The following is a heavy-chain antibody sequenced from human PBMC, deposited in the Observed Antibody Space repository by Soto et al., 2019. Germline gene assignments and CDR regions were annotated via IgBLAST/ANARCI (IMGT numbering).Heavy chain of an antibody. CDR1: GYSFTSYW. Sequence: RGESLKISCKGSGYSFTSYWIGWVRQMPGKGLEWMGIIYPGDSDTRYSPSFQGQVTISADKSISTAYLQWSSLKASDTAMYYCARQPPRIAAAGTVYYYGMDVWGQGTTVTVSS. CDR2: IYPGDSDT. V-gene: IGHV5-51*01. CDR3: ARQPPRIAAAGTVYYYGMDV. D-gene: IGHD6-13*01. J-gene: IGHJ6*02.